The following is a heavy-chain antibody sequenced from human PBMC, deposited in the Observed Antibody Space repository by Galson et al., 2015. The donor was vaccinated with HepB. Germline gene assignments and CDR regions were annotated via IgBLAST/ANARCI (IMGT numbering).Heavy chain of an antibody. Sequence: SLRLSCAASGFTFSSYGMHWVRQAPGKGLEWVANIKQDGSEKYYVDSVKGRFTISRDNAKNSLYLQMNSLRAEDTAVYYCASNPHPAFDIWGQGTMVTVSS. J-gene: IGHJ3*02. V-gene: IGHV3-7*01. CDR2: IKQDGSEK. CDR1: GFTFSSYG. CDR3: ASNPHPAFDI.